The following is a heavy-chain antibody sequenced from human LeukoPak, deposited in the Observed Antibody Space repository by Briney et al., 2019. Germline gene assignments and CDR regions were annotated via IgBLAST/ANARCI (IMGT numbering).Heavy chain of an antibody. CDR1: GGSISSSSYY. V-gene: IGHV4-39*07. Sequence: SETLSLTCNVSGGSISSSSYYWGWIRQPPGKGLEWIGEINHSGSTNYNPSLKSRVTISVDTSKNQFSLKLSSVTAADTAVYYCARRLLRYFDYNWFDPWGQGTLVTVSS. CDR2: INHSGST. D-gene: IGHD3-9*01. J-gene: IGHJ5*02. CDR3: ARRLLRYFDYNWFDP.